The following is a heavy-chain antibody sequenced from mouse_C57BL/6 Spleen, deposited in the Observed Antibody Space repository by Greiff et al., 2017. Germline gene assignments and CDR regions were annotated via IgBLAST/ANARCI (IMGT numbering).Heavy chain of an antibody. V-gene: IGHV1-64*01. J-gene: IGHJ3*01. Sequence: VQLQQPGAELVKPGASVKLSCKASGYTFTSYWMHWVKQRPGQGLEWIGMIHPNSGSTNYNEKFKGKATLTVDKSSSTAYMQLSSLTSEDSAVYYCAAEFAYWGQGTLVTVSA. CDR1: GYTFTSYW. CDR2: IHPNSGST. CDR3: AAEFAY.